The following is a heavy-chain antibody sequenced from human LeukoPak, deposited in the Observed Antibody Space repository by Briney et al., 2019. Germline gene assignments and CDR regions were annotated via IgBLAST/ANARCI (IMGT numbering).Heavy chain of an antibody. J-gene: IGHJ4*02. CDR2: ICIYTGNR. D-gene: IGHD1-26*01. CDR3: ARGGSGSQPLDY. Sequence: ASVRVSCKASGYTFTSSGISWVWHAPGQGLEWKGWICIYTGNRTNVHKPRDRGTMTTDTSTSTPYMELRSLRSDDTAVYYCARGGSGSQPLDYWGQGPLVTVSS. CDR1: GYTFTSSG. V-gene: IGHV1-18*01.